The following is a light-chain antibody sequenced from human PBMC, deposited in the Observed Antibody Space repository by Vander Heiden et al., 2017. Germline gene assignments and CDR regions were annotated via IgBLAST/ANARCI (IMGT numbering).Light chain of an antibody. V-gene: IGLV1-51*01. CDR2: DNN. CDR3: GSWDSSLTAVL. CDR1: TSNIGNNY. J-gene: IGLJ2*01. Sequence: QSVLTQPPSVSAAPGQKVTISCSGSTSNIGNNYVSWYQQRPGTAPKLLIYDNNNRPSGIPGRFAASKSGTSATLVITGLQTGDAADYYCGSWDSSLTAVLFGEGTKLTVL.